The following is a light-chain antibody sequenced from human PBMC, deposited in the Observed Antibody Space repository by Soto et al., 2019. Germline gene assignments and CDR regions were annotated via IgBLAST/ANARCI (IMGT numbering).Light chain of an antibody. CDR3: QTWGTGIGV. Sequence: QSVLTQSPSASASLGASVKLTCTLSSGHSSYAIAWHQQQPEKGPRYLMKLNSDGSHSKGDGIPDRFSVSSSGAERYLTISSLQSEDEADYYCQTWGTGIGVFGGGTKLTVL. CDR1: SGHSSYA. CDR2: LNSDGSH. V-gene: IGLV4-69*01. J-gene: IGLJ2*01.